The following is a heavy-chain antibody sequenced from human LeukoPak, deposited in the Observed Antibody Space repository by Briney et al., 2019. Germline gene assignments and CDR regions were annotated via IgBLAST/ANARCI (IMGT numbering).Heavy chain of an antibody. CDR3: ATFTPLRAFDF. Sequence: GGSLRLSCAASGFTFSSYGMSWVRQAPGKGLEWVSTISGRDSNTYYADSVTGRFTVSRDNSKNTLYLQMNSLRAEDTAVYFCATFTPLRAFDFWGQGTLVTVSS. J-gene: IGHJ4*02. CDR2: ISGRDSNT. D-gene: IGHD3-16*01. CDR1: GFTFSSYG. V-gene: IGHV3-23*01.